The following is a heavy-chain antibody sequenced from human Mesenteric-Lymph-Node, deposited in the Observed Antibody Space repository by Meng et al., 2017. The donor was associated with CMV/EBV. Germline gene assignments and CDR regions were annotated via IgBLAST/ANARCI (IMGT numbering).Heavy chain of an antibody. J-gene: IGHJ5*02. CDR3: ARHDGPHNWFDP. D-gene: IGHD5-24*01. CDR2: IYPSDSDT. V-gene: IGHV5-51*01. Sequence: KVSCKGSGYSFATYWIGWVRQMPGKGLEWMGIIYPSDSDTRYSPSFQGQVTISADKSISTAYLQWSSLKASDTAMYYCARHDGPHNWFDPWGQGTLVTVSS. CDR1: GYSFATYW.